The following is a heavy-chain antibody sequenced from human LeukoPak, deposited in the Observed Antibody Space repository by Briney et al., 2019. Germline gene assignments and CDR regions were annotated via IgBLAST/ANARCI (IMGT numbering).Heavy chain of an antibody. V-gene: IGHV5-51*01. CDR3: ARHEGRYDILTAGYYYYYYMDV. CDR1: GYSFTSYW. Sequence: GESLKISCKGSGYSFTSYWIGWVRQMPGKGLEWMGIIYPGDSDTRYSPSFQGQVTISADKSISTAYLQWSSLKASDTAMYYCARHEGRYDILTAGYYYYYYMDVWGKGTTVTVSS. D-gene: IGHD3-9*01. J-gene: IGHJ6*03. CDR2: IYPGDSDT.